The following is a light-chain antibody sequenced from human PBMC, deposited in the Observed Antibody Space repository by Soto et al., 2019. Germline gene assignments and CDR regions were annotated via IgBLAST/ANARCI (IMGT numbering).Light chain of an antibody. CDR1: QSVSSSY. J-gene: IGKJ4*01. CDR2: GAS. CDR3: QQYGSSPPLT. Sequence: EIVLTQSPGTLSLSPGERATLSCRASQSVSSSYLAWYQQKPGQAPRLLIYGASSRATGIPDRFSGCGSGTDFTLTISRLEPEDFAVYYCQQYGSSPPLTFGGGTKVDIK. V-gene: IGKV3-20*01.